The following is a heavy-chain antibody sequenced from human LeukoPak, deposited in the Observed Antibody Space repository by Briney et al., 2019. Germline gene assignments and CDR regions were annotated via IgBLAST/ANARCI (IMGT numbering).Heavy chain of an antibody. CDR3: AKDLDSSGDYSYRY. D-gene: IGHD3-22*01. Sequence: GGSLRLSCATFGFTFSSYAMSWVRQAPGKGLEWVSTITTSGGSTYYADSVKGRFTISRDNSKNTLYLQMNSLRAEDTAVYYCAKDLDSSGDYSYRYWGQGTLVTVSS. CDR1: GFTFSSYA. J-gene: IGHJ4*02. V-gene: IGHV3-23*01. CDR2: ITTSGGST.